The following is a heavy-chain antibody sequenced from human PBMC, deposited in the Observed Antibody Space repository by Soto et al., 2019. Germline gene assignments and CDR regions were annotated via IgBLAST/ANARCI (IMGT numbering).Heavy chain of an antibody. CDR3: AKAVPPFVVVTASDY. CDR2: ISYDGTNK. D-gene: IGHD2-21*02. J-gene: IGHJ4*02. Sequence: QVQLVESGGGVVQPGRSLRLSCAASGFTFRNFGMHWVRQAPGKGLEWVAVISYDGTNKYYADSVKGRFTISKGNSKNNLYLQISSLRAEDRAVYYCAKAVPPFVVVTASDYCGQGTMVTVSS. CDR1: GFTFRNFG. V-gene: IGHV3-30*18.